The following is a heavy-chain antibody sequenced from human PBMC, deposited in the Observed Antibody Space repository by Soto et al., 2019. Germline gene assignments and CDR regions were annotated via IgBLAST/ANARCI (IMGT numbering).Heavy chain of an antibody. V-gene: IGHV6-1*01. CDR3: ARDPGYSSGWAKYYFDY. Sequence: QSQTLSLTCAISGDSVSSNSAAWNWIRQSPSRGLEWLGRTYYRSKWYNDYAVSVKSRITINPDTSKNQFSLQLNSVTPEDTAVYYCARDPGYSSGWAKYYFDYWGQGTLVTVSS. CDR2: TYYRSKWYN. D-gene: IGHD6-19*01. J-gene: IGHJ4*02. CDR1: GDSVSSNSAA.